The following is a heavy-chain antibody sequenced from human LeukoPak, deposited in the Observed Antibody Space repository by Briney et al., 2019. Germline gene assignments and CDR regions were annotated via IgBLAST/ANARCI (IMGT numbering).Heavy chain of an antibody. Sequence: SETLSLTCTVCGGSISSGDYYWSWIRQPPGKGLEWIGNIYYSGSTYYNPSLKSLVTISVETSKNQFSMKLSSVTAADTAVYYCARMLNNNSDGWYWFDPWCQGTLVTVSS. V-gene: IGHV4-30-4*02. D-gene: IGHD1-1*01. CDR3: ARMLNNNSDGWYWFDP. CDR1: GGSISSGDYY. J-gene: IGHJ5*02. CDR2: IYYSGST.